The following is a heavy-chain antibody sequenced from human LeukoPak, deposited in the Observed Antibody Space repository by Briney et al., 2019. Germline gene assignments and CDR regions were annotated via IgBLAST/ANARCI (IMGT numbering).Heavy chain of an antibody. J-gene: IGHJ3*02. Sequence: SETLSLTCTVSGGSIVTSRYYWSWIRQPAGKGLEWIGRIYTSGSTNYNPSLKSRVTISVDTSKNQFSLKLSSVTAADTAVYYCASEVLLWFGELSGDAFDIWGQGTMVTVSS. V-gene: IGHV4-4*07. D-gene: IGHD3-10*01. CDR1: GGSIVTSRYY. CDR3: ASEVLLWFGELSGDAFDI. CDR2: IYTSGST.